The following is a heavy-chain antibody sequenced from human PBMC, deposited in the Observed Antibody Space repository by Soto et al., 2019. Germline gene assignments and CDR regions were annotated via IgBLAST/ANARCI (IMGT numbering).Heavy chain of an antibody. J-gene: IGHJ4*02. D-gene: IGHD3-22*01. CDR1: EFTFSNYE. CDR3: ARGLRNYYDRSGLHY. CDR2: ISYTGSTI. Sequence: PGGSLRLSCVGSEFTFSNYEMNWVRQAPGKGLEWVSYISYTGSTIYYADSVRGRFTISRDNSKNSLNLQMNSLRAEDTAVYYCARGLRNYYDRSGLHYWGQGTLVTVSS. V-gene: IGHV3-48*03.